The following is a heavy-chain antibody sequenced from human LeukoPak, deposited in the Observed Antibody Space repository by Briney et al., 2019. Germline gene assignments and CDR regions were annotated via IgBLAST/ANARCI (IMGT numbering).Heavy chain of an antibody. Sequence: GGSLRLSCAASGFTFSSYWMHWVRQAPGKGLVWVSRINSDGTIIGYADSVKGRFTISRDNAKNTLYLQMNSLRAEDMALYYCAKDSHGDYAGATFDIWGQGTMVTVSS. V-gene: IGHV3-74*01. CDR2: INSDGTII. CDR3: AKDSHGDYAGATFDI. D-gene: IGHD4-17*01. CDR1: GFTFSSYW. J-gene: IGHJ3*02.